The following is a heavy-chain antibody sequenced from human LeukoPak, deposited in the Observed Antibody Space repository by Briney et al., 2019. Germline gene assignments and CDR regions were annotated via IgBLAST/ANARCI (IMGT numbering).Heavy chain of an antibody. D-gene: IGHD3-22*01. CDR3: AKGITMIVVVITLYFDL. CDR1: GFTFSSYA. Sequence: GGSLRLSCAASGFTFSSYAMSWVRQAPGKGLEWVSAIRGSGGSTYYADSVKGRFTISRDNSKNTLYLQMNSLRAEDTAVYYCAKGITMIVVVITLYFDLWGRGTLVTVSS. J-gene: IGHJ2*01. CDR2: IRGSGGST. V-gene: IGHV3-23*01.